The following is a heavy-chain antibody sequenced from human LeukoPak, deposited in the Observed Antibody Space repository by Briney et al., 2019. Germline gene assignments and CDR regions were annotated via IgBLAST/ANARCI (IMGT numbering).Heavy chain of an antibody. CDR2: ISYDGSNK. V-gene: IGHV3-30*18. CDR1: GLTFSSYG. D-gene: IGHD6-19*01. Sequence: GGSLRLSCAASGLTFSSYGMHWVRQAPGKGLEWVAVISYDGSNKYYADSVKGRFTISRDNSKNTLYLQMNSLRAEDTAVYYCAKDWLQWPIFYFDYWGQGTLVTVSS. J-gene: IGHJ4*02. CDR3: AKDWLQWPIFYFDY.